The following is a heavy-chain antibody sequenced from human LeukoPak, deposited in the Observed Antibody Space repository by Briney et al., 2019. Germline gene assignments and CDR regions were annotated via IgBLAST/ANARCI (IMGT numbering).Heavy chain of an antibody. CDR3: ARGRGYYSWDYYYYGMDV. CDR1: GGSFSGYY. V-gene: IGHV4-34*01. D-gene: IGHD3-22*01. J-gene: IGHJ6*02. CDR2: INHSGST. Sequence: SETLSLTCVVYGGSFSGYYWSWIRQPPGKGLEWIGEINHSGSTNYNPSLKSRVTISVDTSKNQFSLKLSSVTAADTAVYYCARGRGYYSWDYYYYGMDVWGQGTTVTVSS.